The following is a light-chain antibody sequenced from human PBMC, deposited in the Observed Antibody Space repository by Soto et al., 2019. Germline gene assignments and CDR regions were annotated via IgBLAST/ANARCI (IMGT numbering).Light chain of an antibody. Sequence: NFMLTQPHSVSGSPGKTVTISCTRSSGNIVSNYVQWYQQRPGSSPTTVIFEDDDRPAGVPDRFSASLDTSTTSASLTISALTPEDEADYYCQSYDADTLIFGGGTKLTVL. CDR3: QSYDADTLI. J-gene: IGLJ2*01. CDR2: EDD. CDR1: SGNIVSNY. V-gene: IGLV6-57*01.